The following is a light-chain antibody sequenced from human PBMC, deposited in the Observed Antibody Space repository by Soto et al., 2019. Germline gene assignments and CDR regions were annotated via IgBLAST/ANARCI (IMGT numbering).Light chain of an antibody. CDR2: LGS. CDR1: QSLLHSNGYNY. V-gene: IGKV2-28*01. Sequence: DIVMTQSPLSLPVTPGEPASISCRSSQSLLHSNGYNYLDWYLQKPGQSPQLLSYLGSNRASGVPDRFSGSGSGTDFTLKSSRVEAEDVGVYYCMQALQTPWTFGQGTKVEIK. J-gene: IGKJ1*01. CDR3: MQALQTPWT.